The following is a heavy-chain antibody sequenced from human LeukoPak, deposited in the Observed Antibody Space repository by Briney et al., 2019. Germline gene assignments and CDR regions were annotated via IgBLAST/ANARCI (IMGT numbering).Heavy chain of an antibody. V-gene: IGHV1-24*01. CDR1: GYTLTELS. CDR2: FDPEDGET. Sequence: ASVKVSCKVSGYTLTELSMHWVRQAPGKGLEGMGGFDPEDGETIYAQKFQGRVTMTEDTSTDTAYMELSSLRSEDTAVSYCATARQAYYDFWSGYFTFDYWGQGTLVTVSS. D-gene: IGHD3-3*01. CDR3: ATARQAYYDFWSGYFTFDY. J-gene: IGHJ4*02.